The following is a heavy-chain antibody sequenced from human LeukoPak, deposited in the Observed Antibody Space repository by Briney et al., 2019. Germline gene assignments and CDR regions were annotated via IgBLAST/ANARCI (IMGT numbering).Heavy chain of an antibody. CDR3: AGKDYFGSGSYFY. V-gene: IGHV4-4*02. D-gene: IGHD3-10*01. CDR2: IYHSGST. J-gene: IGHJ4*02. Sequence: SETLSLTCAVSGGSISSSNWWSWVRQPPGKGLEWIGEIYHSGSTNYNPSLKSRVTISVDKSKNQFSLKLSSVTAADTAVYYCAGKDYFGSGSYFYWGQGTLVTVSS. CDR1: GGSISSSNW.